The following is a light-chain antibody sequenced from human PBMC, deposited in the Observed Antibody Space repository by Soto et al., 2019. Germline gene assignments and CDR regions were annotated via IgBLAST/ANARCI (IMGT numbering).Light chain of an antibody. CDR2: GAS. CDR3: QQYGGSPYT. V-gene: IGKV3-20*01. Sequence: EIVLTQSPGTLSLSPGERATLSCRASQSVRSNYLAWYQQKPGQAPRLLIYGASSRATGIPNRFSGTGSGTDFTLTLSRLEPEDFAVYYCQQYGGSPYTFAQGTTLEIK. CDR1: QSVRSNY. J-gene: IGKJ2*01.